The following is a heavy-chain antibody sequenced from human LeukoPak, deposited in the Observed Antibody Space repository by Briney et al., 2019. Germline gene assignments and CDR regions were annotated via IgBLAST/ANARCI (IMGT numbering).Heavy chain of an antibody. CDR1: GYSISSDYY. D-gene: IGHD6-13*01. V-gene: IGHV4-38-2*02. CDR3: ARVYSSSWYWFDP. J-gene: IGHJ5*02. Sequence: SETLSLTCTVSGYSISSDYYWGWIRQPPGKGLEWIGSIYHSGSTYYNPSLKSRVTISVDTSKNQFSLKLSSVTAADTAVYYCARVYSSSWYWFDPWAREPWSPSPQ. CDR2: IYHSGST.